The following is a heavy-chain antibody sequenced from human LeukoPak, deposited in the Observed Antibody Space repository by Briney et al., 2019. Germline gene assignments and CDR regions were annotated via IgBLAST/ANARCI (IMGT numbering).Heavy chain of an antibody. CDR3: ARDWGSDWYGDAFDI. J-gene: IGHJ3*02. Sequence: SETLSLTCTVSGGSISSSSYYWGWIRQPPGKGLEWIGSIYYSGSTYYNPSLKSRVTISVDTSKNQFSLKLSSVTAADTAVYYCARDWGSDWYGDAFDIWGQGTMVTVSS. CDR2: IYYSGST. D-gene: IGHD6-19*01. CDR1: GGSISSSSYY. V-gene: IGHV4-39*07.